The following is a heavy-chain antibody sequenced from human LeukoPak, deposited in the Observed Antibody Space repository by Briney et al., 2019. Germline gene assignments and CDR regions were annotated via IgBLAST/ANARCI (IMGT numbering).Heavy chain of an antibody. CDR3: ATQDYGDYVSY. D-gene: IGHD4-17*01. J-gene: IGHJ4*02. CDR1: GFTFSSYW. CDR2: INSDGSST. Sequence: HPGGSLRLSCAASGFTFSSYWMHWVRQAPEKGRVWVSRINSDGSSTSYADSVKGRFTISRDNAKNTLYLQMNSLRAEDTAVYYCATQDYGDYVSYWGQGTLVTVSS. V-gene: IGHV3-74*01.